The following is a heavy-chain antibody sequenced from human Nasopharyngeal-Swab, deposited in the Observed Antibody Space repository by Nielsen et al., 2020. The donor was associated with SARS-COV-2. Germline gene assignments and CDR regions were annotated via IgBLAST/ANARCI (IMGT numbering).Heavy chain of an antibody. CDR2: IYPGDSDT. D-gene: IGHD3-10*01. J-gene: IGHJ3*02. CDR1: GYSFTSYW. CDR3: ARHESYYYGSGSYGAFDI. Sequence: GGSLRLSCKGSGYSFTSYWIGWVRQMPGKGLEWMGIIYPGDSDTRYSPSFQGQVTISADKSISTAYLQWSSLKASDTAMYYCARHESYYYGSGSYGAFDIWGQGTMVTVSS. V-gene: IGHV5-51*01.